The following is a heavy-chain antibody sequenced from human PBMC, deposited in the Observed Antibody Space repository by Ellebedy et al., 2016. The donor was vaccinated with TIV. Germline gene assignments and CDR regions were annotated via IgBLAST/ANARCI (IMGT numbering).Heavy chain of an antibody. CDR2: IIPIFGTA. J-gene: IGHJ4*02. Sequence: SVKVSXXASGGTFSSYAISWVRQAPGQGLEWMGGIIPIFGTANYTQKFQGRVTITADKSTSTAYMELRSLRSDDTAVYYCARDTGGRSAYWGQGTLVTVSS. V-gene: IGHV1-69*06. CDR3: ARDTGGRSAY. CDR1: GGTFSSYA. D-gene: IGHD2-8*02.